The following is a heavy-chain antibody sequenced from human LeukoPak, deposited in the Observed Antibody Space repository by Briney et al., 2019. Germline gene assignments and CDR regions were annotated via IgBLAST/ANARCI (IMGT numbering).Heavy chain of an antibody. CDR1: GYTFTSYD. J-gene: IGHJ6*03. D-gene: IGHD1-1*01. CDR3: ARVLSRGRTGTTFGYYYYMDV. CDR2: MNPNSGNT. V-gene: IGHV1-8*01. Sequence: ASVKVSCKASGYTFTSYDINWVRQATGQGLEWMGWMNPNSGNTGYAQKFQGRVTMTRNTSISTAYMELSSLRSEDTAVYYCARVLSRGRTGTTFGYYYYMDVWGKGTTVTISS.